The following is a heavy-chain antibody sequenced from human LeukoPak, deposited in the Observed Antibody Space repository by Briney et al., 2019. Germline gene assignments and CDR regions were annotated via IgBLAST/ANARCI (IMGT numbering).Heavy chain of an antibody. CDR3: AKEGPYDAFDI. Sequence: GGSLRLSCAASGFTFSSYAMHWVRQAPGKGLEWVSGISWNSGSIGYADSVKGRFTISRDNAKNSLYLQMNSLRAEDMALYYCAKEGPYDAFDIWGQGTMVTVSS. J-gene: IGHJ3*02. CDR2: ISWNSGSI. CDR1: GFTFSSYA. V-gene: IGHV3-9*03.